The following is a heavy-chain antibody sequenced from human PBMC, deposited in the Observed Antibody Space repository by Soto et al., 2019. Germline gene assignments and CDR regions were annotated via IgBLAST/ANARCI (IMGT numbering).Heavy chain of an antibody. CDR3: ARVIGAFDI. D-gene: IGHD3-3*01. J-gene: IGHJ3*02. Sequence: KFQGRVTITRDTSASTAYVELRSLRSEDTAVYYCARVIGAFDIWGQGTMVTVSS. V-gene: IGHV1-3*01.